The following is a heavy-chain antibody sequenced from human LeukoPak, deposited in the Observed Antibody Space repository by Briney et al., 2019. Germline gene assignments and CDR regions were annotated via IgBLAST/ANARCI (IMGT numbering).Heavy chain of an antibody. J-gene: IGHJ4*02. CDR1: GDSIISSSYY. CDR2: IYYSGST. V-gene: IGHV4-39*01. D-gene: IGHD3-3*01. Sequence: SETLSLTCTVSGDSIISSSYYWGWIRQPPGKGLEWIGSIYYSGSTYYNSSLKSRVTISVDTSKNQFSLKLTSVTAADTAVYYCARRINDFWSGQYGYYFDYWGQGTLVTVSS. CDR3: ARRINDFWSGQYGYYFDY.